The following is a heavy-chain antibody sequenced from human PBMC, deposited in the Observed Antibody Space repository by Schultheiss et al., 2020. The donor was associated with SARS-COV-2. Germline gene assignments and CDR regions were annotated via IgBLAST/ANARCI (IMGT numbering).Heavy chain of an antibody. J-gene: IGHJ1*01. CDR3: ASSYFHEISGYYPLDH. D-gene: IGHD3-22*01. Sequence: GGSLRLSCAASGLTFSSCGMHWVRQAPGKGLEWVAVIWHDGSNKYYADSVKGRFIISRDNSNNTLYLQMNSLRAEDTAVYYCASSYFHEISGYYPLDHWGQGTLVTVSS. CDR2: IWHDGSNK. CDR1: GLTFSSCG. V-gene: IGHV3-33*01.